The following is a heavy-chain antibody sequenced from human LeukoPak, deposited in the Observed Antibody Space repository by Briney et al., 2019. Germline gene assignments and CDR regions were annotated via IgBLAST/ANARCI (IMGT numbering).Heavy chain of an antibody. CDR3: ARALGRSTMAYFDY. D-gene: IGHD3-10*01. J-gene: IGHJ4*02. Sequence: PSETLSLTCTVSGGSISSGSYYWNWIRQPAGKGLEWIGRIYISGSTNYNPSLESRVTISVDTSKNQFSLKLSSVTAADTAVYYCARALGRSTMAYFDYWGQGTLVTVSS. CDR1: GGSISSGSYY. CDR2: IYISGST. V-gene: IGHV4-61*02.